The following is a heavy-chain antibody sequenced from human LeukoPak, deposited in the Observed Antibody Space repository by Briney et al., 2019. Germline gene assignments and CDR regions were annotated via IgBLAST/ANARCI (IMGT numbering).Heavy chain of an antibody. CDR1: GGSFSGYY. CDR2: INHSGST. CDR3: ARTNYLARLGYYYYMDV. D-gene: IGHD3-16*01. V-gene: IGHV4-34*01. Sequence: SETLSLTCAVYGGSFSGYYWSWIRQPPGKGLEWIGEINHSGSTNYNPSLKSRVTISVDTSKNQFSLKLSSVTAADTAVYYCARTNYLARLGYYYYMDVWGKGTTVTVSS. J-gene: IGHJ6*03.